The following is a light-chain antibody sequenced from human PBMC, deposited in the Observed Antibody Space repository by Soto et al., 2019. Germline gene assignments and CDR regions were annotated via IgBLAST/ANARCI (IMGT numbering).Light chain of an antibody. V-gene: IGKV3-11*01. Sequence: EIVLTQSPATLSLSPGERATLSCRASQSVSSYLAWYQQKPGQAPRLLIYDASNRATGIPARFSGSGSGTAFTHTITSLAPEDFAVYYCQQRRTFGQGTKVEIK. CDR1: QSVSSY. CDR2: DAS. CDR3: QQRRT. J-gene: IGKJ1*01.